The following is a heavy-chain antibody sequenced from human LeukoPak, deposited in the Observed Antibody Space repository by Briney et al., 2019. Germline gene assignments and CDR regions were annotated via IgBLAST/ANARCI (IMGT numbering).Heavy chain of an antibody. CDR1: GFTFSDYY. V-gene: IGHV3-11*01. CDR2: ISSSGSTI. J-gene: IGHJ6*02. Sequence: GGSLRLSCAASGFTFSDYYMSWIRQAPGKGLEWVSYISSSGSTIYYADSVKGRFTISRDNAKNSLYLQMNSLRAEDTAVYYCARDKAAMDCYYYYGMDVWGQGTTVTVSS. CDR3: ARDKAAMDCYYYYGMDV. D-gene: IGHD5-18*01.